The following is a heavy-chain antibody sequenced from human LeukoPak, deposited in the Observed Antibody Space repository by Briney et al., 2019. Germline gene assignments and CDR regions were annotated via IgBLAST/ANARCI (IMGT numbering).Heavy chain of an antibody. J-gene: IGHJ4*02. Sequence: GGSLRLSCAASGFTFSSDAMSWGREAPGKGVGWGSAISVSGGSTYYADSVKGRFTISRDNSKNTLYLQMNSLRAEDTAVYYCAKGPGYSYGYCYWGQGTLVTVSS. CDR1: GFTFSSDA. V-gene: IGHV3-23*01. CDR3: AKGPGYSYGYCY. D-gene: IGHD5-18*01. CDR2: ISVSGGST.